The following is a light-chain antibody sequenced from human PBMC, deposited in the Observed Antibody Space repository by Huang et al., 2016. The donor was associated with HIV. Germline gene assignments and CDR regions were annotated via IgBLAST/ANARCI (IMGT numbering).Light chain of an antibody. CDR3: QQYGSSPIT. CDR1: QSVSSNY. V-gene: IGKV3-20*01. J-gene: IGKJ5*01. Sequence: EIVLTQSPGTLSLSPGERVTLSCRASQSVSSNYLALYPQKPGQAPRLLIYGTSTRATGISDRFTGDWSVTDFTLTITRLEPEDFAVYYCQQYGSSPITFGQGTRLEIK. CDR2: GTS.